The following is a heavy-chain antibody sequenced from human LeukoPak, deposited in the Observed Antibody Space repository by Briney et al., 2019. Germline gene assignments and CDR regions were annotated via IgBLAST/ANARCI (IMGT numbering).Heavy chain of an antibody. V-gene: IGHV4-38-2*02. D-gene: IGHD3-16*01. J-gene: IGHJ5*02. CDR2: IYHSGST. CDR1: GYSISSGYY. Sequence: SETLSLTCTVSGYSISSGYYWGWIRQPPGKGLEWIGSIYHSGSTYYNPSLKSRVTISVDTSKNQFSLKLSSVTAADTAVSYCASGGSYPIRFDPWGQGTLVTVSS. CDR3: ASGGSYPIRFDP.